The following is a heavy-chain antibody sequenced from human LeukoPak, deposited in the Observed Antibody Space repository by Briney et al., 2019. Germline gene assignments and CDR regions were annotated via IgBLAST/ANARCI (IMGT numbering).Heavy chain of an antibody. CDR1: GYTFTSYY. V-gene: IGHV1-46*01. CDR3: ARDRRMYYDSSGSFDY. CDR2: ISPSGGST. J-gene: IGHJ4*02. D-gene: IGHD3-22*01. Sequence: ASVKVSCKASGYTFTSYYMHWVRQAPGQGLEWMGIISPSGGSTSYAQKFQGRVTMTRDTSTSTVYMELSSLRSEDTAVYYCARDRRMYYDSSGSFDYWGQGTLVTVSS.